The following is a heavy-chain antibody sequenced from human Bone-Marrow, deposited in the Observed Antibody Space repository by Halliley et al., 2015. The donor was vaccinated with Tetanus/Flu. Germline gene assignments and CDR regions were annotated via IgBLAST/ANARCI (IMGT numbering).Heavy chain of an antibody. Sequence: NHGGSPNSTPPLKSRVPLSVDPSRNQFSLKLTSVTAADTAVYYCARGRPRYCSGGACYWETDYWGQGTLVTVSS. D-gene: IGHD2-15*01. CDR3: ARGRPRYCSGGACYWETDY. J-gene: IGHJ4*02. V-gene: IGHV4-34*01. CDR2: NHGGSP.